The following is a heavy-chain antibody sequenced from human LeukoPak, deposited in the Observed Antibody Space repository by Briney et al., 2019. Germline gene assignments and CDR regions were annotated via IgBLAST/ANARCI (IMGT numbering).Heavy chain of an antibody. Sequence: PGGSLRLSCAASGFTFSSYGMHWVRQAPGKWLEWVAVIWYDGSNKYYADSVKDRFTISRDNSKNTLYLQMNSLRTEDTAVYYCARGVLSGYYYYYMDVWGKGTTVTVSS. D-gene: IGHD2-2*01. J-gene: IGHJ6*03. V-gene: IGHV3-33*01. CDR2: IWYDGSNK. CDR1: GFTFSSYG. CDR3: ARGVLSGYYYYYMDV.